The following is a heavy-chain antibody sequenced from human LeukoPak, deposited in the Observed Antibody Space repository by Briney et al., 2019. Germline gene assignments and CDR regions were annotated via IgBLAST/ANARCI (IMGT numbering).Heavy chain of an antibody. CDR2: IYYSGST. J-gene: IGHJ4*02. Sequence: SETLSLTCIVSGCFISSYYWSWIRQPPGKGLEWIGYIYYSGSTNYNPSLKSRVAISVDTSKNQFSLKLTSVTAADTAVYYCARHDMDVSGGGLDYFDYWGQGTLVTVSS. D-gene: IGHD3-9*01. CDR3: ARHDMDVSGGGLDYFDY. CDR1: GCFISSYY. V-gene: IGHV4-59*08.